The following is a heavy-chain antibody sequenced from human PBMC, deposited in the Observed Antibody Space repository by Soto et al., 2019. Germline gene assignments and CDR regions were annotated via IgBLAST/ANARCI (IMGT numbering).Heavy chain of an antibody. CDR1: GGTLSSYT. J-gene: IGHJ4*02. V-gene: IGHV1-69*08. D-gene: IGHD2-15*01. Sequence: QVQLVQSGAEVKKPGSSVKVSCKASGGTLSSYTFSWVRQAPGQGLEWMGRVIPNLGVTNYAKKFQGRFTIVVDTSTSTAYMELNTLRYEDTAVYYCARDKGSCSDTSSPDFDYWGQGTLVTVSS. CDR3: ARDKGSCSDTSSPDFDY. CDR2: VIPNLGVT.